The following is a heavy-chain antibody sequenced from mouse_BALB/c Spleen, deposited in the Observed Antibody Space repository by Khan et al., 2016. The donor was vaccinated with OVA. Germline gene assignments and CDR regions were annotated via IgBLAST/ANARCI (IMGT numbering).Heavy chain of an antibody. J-gene: IGHJ4*01. V-gene: IGHV1-18*01. Sequence: VQLMESGPELVKPGASVKISCKTSGYTFTEYTLHWVKQSHGKSLEWIGVINPKNGVTSYNQKFTGKAKLTVDTTSSTAYMEFCSLTCEDSAVYYCAKDARGYWSQGTSVTVSS. CDR1: GYTFTEYT. CDR2: INPKNGVT. CDR3: AKDARGY.